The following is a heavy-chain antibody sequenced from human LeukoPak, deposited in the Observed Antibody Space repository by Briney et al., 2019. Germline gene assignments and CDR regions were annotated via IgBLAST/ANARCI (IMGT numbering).Heavy chain of an antibody. CDR2: IYSGGRT. CDR1: GGSISSSSYY. CDR3: ARCRGVPTFDWFDP. Sequence: ETLSLTCTVSGGSISSSSYYWGWIRQPPGKGLEWVSVIYSGGRTYYADSVRGRFTISRDNSKNTLYLQMDSLRAEDTAVYYCARCRGVPTFDWFDPWGQGTLVTVSS. V-gene: IGHV3-53*01. J-gene: IGHJ5*02. D-gene: IGHD3-10*01.